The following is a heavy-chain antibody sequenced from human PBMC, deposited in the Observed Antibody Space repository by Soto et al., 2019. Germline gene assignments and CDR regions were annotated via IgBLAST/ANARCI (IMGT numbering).Heavy chain of an antibody. CDR1: GFTFSSYW. J-gene: IGHJ4*02. Sequence: LRLSCAASGFTFSSYWMHWVRQVPGKGLVWVARTDEYGSTINYADSVKGRFTISRDNAKNTLYLEMNSLRGEDTALYYCTRDIGGRGAFWGQGSLVTVSS. CDR2: TDEYGSTI. CDR3: TRDIGGRGAF. D-gene: IGHD3-16*01. V-gene: IGHV3-74*01.